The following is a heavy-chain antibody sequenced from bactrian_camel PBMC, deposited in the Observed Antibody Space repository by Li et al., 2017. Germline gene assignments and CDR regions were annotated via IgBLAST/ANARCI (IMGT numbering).Heavy chain of an antibody. CDR2: IESDGST. CDR3: ASDWPQFACPIRFLDFASAP. CDR1: GDTIGRYC. V-gene: IGHV3S9*01. J-gene: IGHJ4*01. D-gene: IGHD1*01. Sequence: HVQLVESGGGSVQVGGSLTLSCVASGDTIGRYCMGWFRRIPDREREGVAGIESDGSTSYADSVKGRFTISQDSAKNTLYLQMNSLKPEDTAVYYCASDWPQFACPIRFLDFASAPRGQGTQVTVS.